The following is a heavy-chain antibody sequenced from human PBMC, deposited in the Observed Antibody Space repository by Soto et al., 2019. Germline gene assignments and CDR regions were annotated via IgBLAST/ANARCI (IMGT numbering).Heavy chain of an antibody. Sequence: EASVKVSCKASGGTFSSYAISWVRQAPGQGLEWMGGIIPIFGTANYAQKFQGRVTITADESTSTAYMELSSLRSEDTAEYYCAGDFVLLPAAPFGIPPPYYYYGMDVWGQGTTVTVSS. CDR3: AGDFVLLPAAPFGIPPPYYYYGMDV. CDR1: GGTFSSYA. V-gene: IGHV1-69*13. J-gene: IGHJ6*02. CDR2: IIPIFGTA. D-gene: IGHD2-2*01.